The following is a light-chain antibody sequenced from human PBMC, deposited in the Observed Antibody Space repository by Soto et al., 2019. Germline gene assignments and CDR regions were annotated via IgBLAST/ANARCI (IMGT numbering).Light chain of an antibody. CDR2: GAS. J-gene: IGKJ1*01. Sequence: EVVLTQSPAILSLFPGERAALSCRASQDVGSSYLARYQQKPGQAPRLLIYGASGRARGIPDRFSGSGSGTDFTLTIRGLEPEDFAVYYCQQYAVSPETFGQGTTVEV. V-gene: IGKV3-20*01. CDR1: QDVGSSY. CDR3: QQYAVSPET.